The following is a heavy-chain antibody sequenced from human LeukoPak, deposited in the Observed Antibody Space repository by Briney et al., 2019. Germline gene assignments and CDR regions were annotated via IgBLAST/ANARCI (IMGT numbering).Heavy chain of an antibody. CDR1: GYTFTSYA. Sequence: ASVKVSCKASGYTFTSYAMNWVRQAPGQGLEWMGWINPKSGGTNYAQNFQGRVTMTRDTSISTGYMELSSLTSDDTAVYYCARALDTLPSYATDYWGQGTLVTVSS. V-gene: IGHV1-2*02. J-gene: IGHJ4*02. CDR2: INPKSGGT. D-gene: IGHD3-3*02. CDR3: ARALDTLPSYATDY.